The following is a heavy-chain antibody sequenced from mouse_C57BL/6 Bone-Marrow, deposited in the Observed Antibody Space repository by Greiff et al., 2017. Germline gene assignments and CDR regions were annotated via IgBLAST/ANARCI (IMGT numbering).Heavy chain of an antibody. CDR1: GFTITDDY. CDR3: TTAYDSNLYWYMDV. CDR2: IDPENGDT. D-gene: IGHD2-5*01. V-gene: IGHV14-4*01. Sequence: VQLKESGAELVRPGASVKLSCTASGFTITDDYMHWVKQRPEQGLEWIGWIDPENGDTEYASKFQGKATITADTSSNTAYLQLSSLTSEDTAVYYGTTAYDSNLYWYMDVWGTGTTVTVSS. J-gene: IGHJ1*03.